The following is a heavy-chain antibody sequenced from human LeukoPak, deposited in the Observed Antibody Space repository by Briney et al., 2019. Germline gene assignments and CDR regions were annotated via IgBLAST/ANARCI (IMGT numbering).Heavy chain of an antibody. J-gene: IGHJ3*01. CDR1: GFTFSSYE. CDR2: ISHSGSSI. CDR3: ARDAWDAFDV. V-gene: IGHV3-48*03. Sequence: PGGSLTLSCAASGFTFSSYEMNWVRQAPGKGLEWISYISHSGSSIYYAASVKGRFTVSRDNAKNSLFLQMNSLRAEDTAIYYCARDAWDAFDVWGKGTMVSVSS.